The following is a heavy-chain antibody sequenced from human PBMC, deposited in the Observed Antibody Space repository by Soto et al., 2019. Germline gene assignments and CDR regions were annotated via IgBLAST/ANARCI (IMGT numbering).Heavy chain of an antibody. D-gene: IGHD1-26*01. Sequence: QVQLVESGGGVVQPGRSLRLSCAASGFTFSSYGMHWVRQAPGKGLEWVAVISYDGSNKYYADSVKGRFTISRDNSKNALYLKMNRLIAVDTAVYFCAGSTYSVSYVAYFDYWGQGTLVPVSS. CDR2: ISYDGSNK. CDR3: AGSTYSVSYVAYFDY. CDR1: GFTFSSYG. V-gene: IGHV3-30*03. J-gene: IGHJ4*02.